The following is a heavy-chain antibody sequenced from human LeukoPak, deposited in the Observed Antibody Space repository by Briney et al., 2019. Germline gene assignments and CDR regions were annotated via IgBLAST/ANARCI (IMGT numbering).Heavy chain of an antibody. V-gene: IGHV3-48*01. Sequence: PGGSLRLSCAASGFTFSSYEMNWVRQAPGKGLEWVSYISSSSSTKYYADSVKGRFTISRDNAKNSLYLQMNSLRAEDTAVYYCAREGPGYYDILTGYYKEGTSGFDYWGQGTLVTVSS. CDR1: GFTFSSYE. D-gene: IGHD3-9*01. CDR3: AREGPGYYDILTGYYKEGTSGFDY. J-gene: IGHJ4*02. CDR2: ISSSSSTK.